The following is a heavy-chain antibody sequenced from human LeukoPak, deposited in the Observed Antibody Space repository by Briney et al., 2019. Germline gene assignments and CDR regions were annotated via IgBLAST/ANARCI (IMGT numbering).Heavy chain of an antibody. V-gene: IGHV4-34*01. CDR1: GGSFSGYY. Sequence: SETLSLTRAVYGGSFSGYYWSWIRQPPGKGLEWIGEINHSGSTNYNPSLKSRVTISVDTSKNQFSLKLSSVTAADTAVYYCARGRTYDYVWGSYRYEYFDYWGQGTLVTVSS. CDR3: ARGRTYDYVWGSYRYEYFDY. CDR2: INHSGST. J-gene: IGHJ4*02. D-gene: IGHD3-16*02.